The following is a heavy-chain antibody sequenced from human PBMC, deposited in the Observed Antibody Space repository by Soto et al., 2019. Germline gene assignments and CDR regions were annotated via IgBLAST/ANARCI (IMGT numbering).Heavy chain of an antibody. CDR3: AREHGSGSSNWFDP. Sequence: ACLKVSGKASGYSFTSYGIRWVRHTPGQALEWMGWISAYNGNTNYAQKLQGRVTMTTDTSTSTAYMELRSLRSDDTAVYYCAREHGSGSSNWFDPWGQGTLVTVSS. V-gene: IGHV1-18*01. CDR1: GYSFTSYG. D-gene: IGHD3-10*01. CDR2: ISAYNGNT. J-gene: IGHJ5*02.